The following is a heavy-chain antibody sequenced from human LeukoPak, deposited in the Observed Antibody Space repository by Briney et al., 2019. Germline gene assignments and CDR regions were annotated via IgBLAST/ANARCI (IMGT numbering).Heavy chain of an antibody. CDR1: GFTSINSF. Sequence: PGGSLNLSCAASGFTSINSFMSWVRPAPGKGLEWVSVIYRGGSAYYADSVKRRFTISRDNSKNTLYLQMNSLRAEDTAVYYCTRVYGSGSYYSHCWGQGTLVTVSS. CDR2: IYRGGSA. V-gene: IGHV3-53*01. D-gene: IGHD3-10*01. J-gene: IGHJ4*02. CDR3: TRVYGSGSYYSHC.